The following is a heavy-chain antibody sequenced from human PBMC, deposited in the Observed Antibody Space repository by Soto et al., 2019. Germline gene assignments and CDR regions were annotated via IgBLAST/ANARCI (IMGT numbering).Heavy chain of an antibody. CDR1: GFTFGDYA. CDR3: TRELDYYDSSGYYNAFDS. D-gene: IGHD3-22*01. CDR2: IRSKAYGWTT. J-gene: IGHJ3*02. Sequence: PGGSLRLSCTASGFTFGDYAMSWFRQAPGKGLEWVGFIRSKAYGWTTEYAASVKGRFTISRDDSKSIAYLQMNSLKTGDTAVYYCTRELDYYDSSGYYNAFDSWGKGTMVTVSS. V-gene: IGHV3-49*03.